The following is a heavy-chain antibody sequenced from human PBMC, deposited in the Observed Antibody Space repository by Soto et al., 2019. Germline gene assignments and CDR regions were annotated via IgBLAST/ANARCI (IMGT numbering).Heavy chain of an antibody. CDR3: ARRAETNGWNGFGADKYYFDF. D-gene: IGHD1-1*01. CDR1: GYTFTSYD. V-gene: IGHV1-8*01. CDR2: MNPNTGNS. J-gene: IGHJ4*02. Sequence: ASVKVSCKASGYTFTSYDIYWVRQATGQGLEWMGWMNPNTGNSAYAQKFQGRVTVTSDTSINTVHMELSSLRSEDTAVYYCARRAETNGWNGFGADKYYFDFWGQGPLVPVSP.